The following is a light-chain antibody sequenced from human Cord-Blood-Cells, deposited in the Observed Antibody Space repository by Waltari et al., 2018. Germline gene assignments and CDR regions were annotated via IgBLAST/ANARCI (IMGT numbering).Light chain of an antibody. CDR1: QSISSY. Sequence: DIQMTQSPSYLSASVGERVTITCRASQSISSYLNWYQQKPGKAPKLLIYAASSLQSGVPSRFSGSGSGTDFTLTISSLQPEDFATYYCQQSYSTPLTFGGGTKVEIK. CDR2: AAS. CDR3: QQSYSTPLT. V-gene: IGKV1-39*01. J-gene: IGKJ4*01.